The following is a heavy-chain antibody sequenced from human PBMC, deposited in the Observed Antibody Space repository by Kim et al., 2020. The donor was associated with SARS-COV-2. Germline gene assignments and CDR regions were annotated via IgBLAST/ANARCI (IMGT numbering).Heavy chain of an antibody. J-gene: IGHJ4*02. V-gene: IGHV3-30*04. D-gene: IGHD6-19*01. Sequence: GGSLRLSCAASGFPFSSHAMNWVRQAPGKGLEWVAVMSYEGGKKHYVDSVKGRFTISRDNSKNTLYLQMNSLRADDTAVYYCASVAARGWHSGYFVYWGSGTRVTVSS. CDR2: MSYEGGKK. CDR3: ASVAARGWHSGYFVY. CDR1: GFPFSSHA.